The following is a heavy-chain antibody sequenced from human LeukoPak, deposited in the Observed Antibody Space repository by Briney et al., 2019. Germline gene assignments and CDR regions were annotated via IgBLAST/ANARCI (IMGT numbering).Heavy chain of an antibody. CDR3: ARVGPATAFDY. CDR1: GFTLSSFS. Sequence: GGSLRLSCAASGFTLSSFSMHWVRQSPGRGLEYVSAINYNGGPTYYADSVKGRFTISRDNSKNTLYLQMASLRDEDMGVYYCARVGPATAFDYWGQGTQVTVSS. J-gene: IGHJ4*02. CDR2: INYNGGPT. V-gene: IGHV3-64*02.